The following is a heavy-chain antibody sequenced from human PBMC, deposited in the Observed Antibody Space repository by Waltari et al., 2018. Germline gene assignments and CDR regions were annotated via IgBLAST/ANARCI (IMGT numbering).Heavy chain of an antibody. CDR3: AEMGYYYFES. CDR1: GGSISNDNW. D-gene: IGHD2-21*01. Sequence: QVQLQESGPGRVTPSGTLSLTCAISGGSISNDNWWSWVRQPPGKGPEWIGEIYHSGSTHYNPSLQSRITISVDKSTNQFSLKLTSVTAADTAVYYCAEMGYYYFESWGQGTLVTVSS. CDR2: IYHSGST. J-gene: IGHJ4*02. V-gene: IGHV4-4*02.